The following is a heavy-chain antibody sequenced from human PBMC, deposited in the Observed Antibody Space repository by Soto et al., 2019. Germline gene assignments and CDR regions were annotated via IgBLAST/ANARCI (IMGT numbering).Heavy chain of an antibody. CDR3: AKEEGRYNYGLRDC. D-gene: IGHD5-18*01. CDR1: GFTFSNYG. J-gene: IGHJ1*01. CDR2: IWHDGSYT. V-gene: IGHV3-33*06. Sequence: PRGSLRLSCTASGFTFSNYGMRWVRQAPGKGLEWVAVIWHDGSYTYYSDSMKGRFTISRNNSRTTMHRQLNRRRAEHTALYYYAKEEGRYNYGLRDCGGQGALVTVSS.